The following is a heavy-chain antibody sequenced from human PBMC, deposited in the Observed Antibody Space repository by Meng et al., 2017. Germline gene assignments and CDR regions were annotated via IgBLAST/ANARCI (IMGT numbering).Heavy chain of an antibody. J-gene: IGHJ3*02. CDR1: GFTFSSYA. V-gene: IGHV1-46*01. Sequence: GESLKISCAASGFTFSSYAMSWVRQAPGQGLEWMGIINPSGGSTSYAQKFQGRVTMTRDTSTSTVYMELSSLRSEDTAVYYCARGRWEYCSGGSCYGQLGGPHDASDIWGQGTMVTVSS. D-gene: IGHD2-15*01. CDR3: ARGRWEYCSGGSCYGQLGGPHDASDI. CDR2: INPSGGST.